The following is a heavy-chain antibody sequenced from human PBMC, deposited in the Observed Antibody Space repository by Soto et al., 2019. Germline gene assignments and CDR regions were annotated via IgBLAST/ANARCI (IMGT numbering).Heavy chain of an antibody. D-gene: IGHD3-10*01. Sequence: ASVKVSCKASGYTFTGHYMHWVRQVPGRRLEFLGWLKPDNGGTYYAPKFQGRVTFTRDTSKTTAYMEMSGLQSDDTAVYFCARDLCPLGSGSSCPTFGMDLWGQGTTVTVSS. CDR1: GYTFTGHY. V-gene: IGHV1-2*02. J-gene: IGHJ6*02. CDR2: LKPDNGGT. CDR3: ARDLCPLGSGSSCPTFGMDL.